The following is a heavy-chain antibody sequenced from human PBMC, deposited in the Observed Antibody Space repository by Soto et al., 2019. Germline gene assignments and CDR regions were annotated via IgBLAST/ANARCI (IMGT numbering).Heavy chain of an antibody. CDR2: IWYDGSNK. D-gene: IGHD3-10*01. V-gene: IGHV3-33*01. J-gene: IGHJ3*02. CDR3: ARGFGDTNDAFDI. CDR1: GFTFSSYG. Sequence: GGSLRLSCAASGFTFSSYGMHWVRQAPGKGLEWVAVIWYDGSNKYYADSVKGRFTISRDNSKNTLYLQMNSLRAEDTAVYYCARGFGDTNDAFDIWGQGTMVTVSS.